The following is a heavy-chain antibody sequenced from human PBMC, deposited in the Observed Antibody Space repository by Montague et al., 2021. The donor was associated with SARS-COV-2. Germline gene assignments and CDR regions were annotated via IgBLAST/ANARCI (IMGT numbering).Heavy chain of an antibody. CDR3: ARVNRGYWQYAGGLNWIDP. V-gene: IGHV4-34*01. CDR2: VSDSGGT. Sequence: SETLSLTCAVYGGSFSNFFWSWIRQSPGKGLEWIGEVSDSGGTTYNSFLKSRVLISRVMSRNQFSIQLRSVTAADTAVYYCARVNRGYWQYAGGLNWIDPWGQGTLVIVSS. D-gene: IGHD6-25*01. CDR1: GGSFSNFF. J-gene: IGHJ5*02.